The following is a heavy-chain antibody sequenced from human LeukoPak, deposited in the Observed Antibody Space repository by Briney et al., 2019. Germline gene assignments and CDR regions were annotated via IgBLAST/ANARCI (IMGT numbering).Heavy chain of an antibody. CDR3: WVYDFWSGYRPSRPQIDY. Sequence: GGSLRLSCAASGFTVSSNYMSWVRQAPGKGLEWVSVIYSGGSTYYADSVKDRFTISRDNSKNTLYLQMNSLRAEDTAVYYCWVYDFWSGYRPSRPQIDYWGQGTLVTVSS. D-gene: IGHD3-3*01. CDR1: GFTVSSNY. J-gene: IGHJ4*02. CDR2: IYSGGST. V-gene: IGHV3-66*01.